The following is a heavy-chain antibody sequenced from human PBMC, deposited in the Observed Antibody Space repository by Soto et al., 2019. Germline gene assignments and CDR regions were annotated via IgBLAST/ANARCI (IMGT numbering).Heavy chain of an antibody. CDR1: GFTFSSFE. CDR3: ARDTSTDIGDFDY. J-gene: IGHJ4*02. Sequence: GGSLRLSCAASGFTFSSFEFNWVRQAPGKGLEWVSYIAGSGSTIYYADSVKGRFTISRDNAKNSLYLQMNSLRVEDTGVYYCARDTSTDIGDFDYWGQGTLVTVSS. D-gene: IGHD5-12*01. CDR2: IAGSGSTI. V-gene: IGHV3-48*03.